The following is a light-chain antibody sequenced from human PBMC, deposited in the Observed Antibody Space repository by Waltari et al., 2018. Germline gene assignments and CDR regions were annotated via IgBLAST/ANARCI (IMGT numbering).Light chain of an antibody. CDR1: GSTIGAGYD. J-gene: IGLJ2*01. Sequence: QSVLTQPPSVSGAPGQRVTISCPGSGSTIGAGYDVHWYPQLPGKAPTLLIYGVNTRPPGVSDRFSGSQFDTSASLAIAGLQADDEADYYCQSYDTTLSVVFGGGTKLTVL. CDR2: GVN. V-gene: IGLV1-40*01. CDR3: QSYDTTLSVV.